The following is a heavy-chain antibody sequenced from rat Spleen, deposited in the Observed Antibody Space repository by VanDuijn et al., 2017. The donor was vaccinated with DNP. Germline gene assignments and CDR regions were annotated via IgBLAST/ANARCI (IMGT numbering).Heavy chain of an antibody. V-gene: IGHV3-1*01. Sequence: EVQLQESGPGLVKPSQSLSLTCSVTGYSITTNYWGWIRRFPGNKMEWIGHISYSGSTGYNPSVKSRISITRDTSKNHFFLHLNSVTTEDTATYYCARWTRYFDYWGQGVMVTVSS. CDR2: ISYSGST. CDR3: ARWTRYFDY. D-gene: IGHD1-7*01. CDR1: GYSITTNY. J-gene: IGHJ2*01.